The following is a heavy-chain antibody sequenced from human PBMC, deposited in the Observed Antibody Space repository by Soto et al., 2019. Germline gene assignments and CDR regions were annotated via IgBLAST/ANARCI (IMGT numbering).Heavy chain of an antibody. CDR3: AKGGAGAVAGLFDI. J-gene: IGHJ3*02. V-gene: IGHV3-9*01. CDR1: GFTFDDYA. CDR2: ISWNSGSI. Sequence: EVQLVESGGGLVQPGRSLRLSCAASGFTFDDYAMHWVRQAPGKGLEWVSGISWNSGSIGYADSVKGRFTISRDNAKNPLYLQMNSLRAEDTALYYCAKGGAGAVAGLFDIWGQGTMVTVSS. D-gene: IGHD6-19*01.